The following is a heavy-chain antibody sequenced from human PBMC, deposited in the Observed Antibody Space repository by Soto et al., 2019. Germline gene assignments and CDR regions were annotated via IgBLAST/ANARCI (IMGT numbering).Heavy chain of an antibody. CDR3: AREMAGLGGEYDY. CDR1: GYTFTKYG. CDR2: ISGSSGNA. Sequence: QVQLVQSGAEVKNPGASVKVSCKTSGYTFTKYGVGWVRQAPGQGLEWMGWISGSSGNANYAEKVQGRITLTTDTSTSXXYIELRSLRSDDTAVYYCAREMAGLGGEYDYWGQGTLVTVSS. J-gene: IGHJ4*02. V-gene: IGHV1-18*01. D-gene: IGHD3-16*01.